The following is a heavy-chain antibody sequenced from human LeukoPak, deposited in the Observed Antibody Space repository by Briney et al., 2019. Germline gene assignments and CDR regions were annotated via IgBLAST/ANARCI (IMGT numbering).Heavy chain of an antibody. CDR2: INHSGST. Sequence: SETLSLTCTVSGGSISSSSYYWGWIRQPPGKGLEWIGEINHSGSTNYNPSLKSRVTISVDTSKNQFSLKLSSVTAADTAVYYCARGLLGQWPLTLGFDPWGQGTLVTVSS. D-gene: IGHD6-19*01. V-gene: IGHV4-39*07. CDR1: GGSISSSSYY. J-gene: IGHJ5*02. CDR3: ARGLLGQWPLTLGFDP.